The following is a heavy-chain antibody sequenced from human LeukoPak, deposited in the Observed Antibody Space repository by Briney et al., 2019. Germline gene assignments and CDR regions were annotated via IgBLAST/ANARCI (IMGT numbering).Heavy chain of an antibody. CDR1: GGSISSYY. D-gene: IGHD6-13*01. CDR3: AREKAAAGTGWGNYYYYYMDV. Sequence: SETLSLTCTVSGGSISSYYWSWIRQPAGKGLEWIGRIYTSGSTNYNPSLKSRVTMSVDTSKNQFSLKLSSVTAADPAVYYCAREKAAAGTGWGNYYYYYMDVWGKGTTVTVSS. J-gene: IGHJ6*03. CDR2: IYTSGST. V-gene: IGHV4-4*07.